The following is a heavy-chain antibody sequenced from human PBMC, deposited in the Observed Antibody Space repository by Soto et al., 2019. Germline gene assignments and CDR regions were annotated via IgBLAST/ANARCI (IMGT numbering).Heavy chain of an antibody. Sequence: QITLKESGPTLVRPAQPLTLTCDFSGFSLSTYHMGVAWIRQPPGKALELLALINWDDDKRYTPSLQDRLAISKDPSSNQVVLTITNIDPGHSAPYLCAHAGDYGLLTFDHLGPGTPVTFS. J-gene: IGHJ4*01. D-gene: IGHD4-17*01. V-gene: IGHV2-5*02. CDR1: GFSLSTYHMG. CDR3: AHAGDYGLLTFDH. CDR2: INWDDDK.